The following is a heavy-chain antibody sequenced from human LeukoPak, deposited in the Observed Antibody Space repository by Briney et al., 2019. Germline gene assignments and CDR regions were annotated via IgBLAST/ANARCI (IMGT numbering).Heavy chain of an antibody. CDR2: IYSGGST. V-gene: IGHV3-53*01. CDR1: GSTVSSNY. D-gene: IGHD3-10*01. Sequence: PGGSLRLSCAASGSTVSSNYMNWVRQAPGKGLEWVSVIYSGGSTYYADSVKGRFTISRDNSKNTLYLQMNSLRAEDTAVYYCARDRDANWFDPWGQGTLVTVSS. J-gene: IGHJ5*02. CDR3: ARDRDANWFDP.